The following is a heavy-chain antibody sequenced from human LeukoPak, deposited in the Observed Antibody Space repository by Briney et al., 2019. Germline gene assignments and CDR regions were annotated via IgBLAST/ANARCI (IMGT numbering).Heavy chain of an antibody. CDR1: GFTFSSYA. CDR3: RYDFWSGYYYFDY. Sequence: GGSLRLSCAASGFTFSSYAMSWVRQAPGKGLEWVGRIKSKTDGGTTDYAAPVKGRFTISRDDSKNTLYLQMNSLKTEDTAVYYCRYDFWSGYYYFDYWGQGTLVTVSS. V-gene: IGHV3-15*01. J-gene: IGHJ4*02. D-gene: IGHD3-3*01. CDR2: IKSKTDGGTT.